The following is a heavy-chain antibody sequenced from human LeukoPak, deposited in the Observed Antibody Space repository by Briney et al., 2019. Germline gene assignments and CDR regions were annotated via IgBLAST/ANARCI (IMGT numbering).Heavy chain of an antibody. Sequence: GESLKISCKASGLSFTSYWIGWVRQMPGKGLEYMGMVNPADSETRYSPSFLGQVTISADKSISTAFLQWSSLEASDTAMYYCARELDYGDYWGQGTLVTVSS. D-gene: IGHD1-7*01. CDR2: VNPADSET. V-gene: IGHV5-51*01. J-gene: IGHJ4*02. CDR3: ARELDYGDY. CDR1: GLSFTSYW.